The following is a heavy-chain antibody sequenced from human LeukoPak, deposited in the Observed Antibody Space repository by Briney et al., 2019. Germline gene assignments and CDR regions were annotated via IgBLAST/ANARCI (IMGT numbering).Heavy chain of an antibody. V-gene: IGHV3-30*18. CDR2: ISYDGSNK. D-gene: IGHD4-17*01. J-gene: IGHJ4*02. CDR1: GFTFSSYG. Sequence: GRSLRLSCAASGFTFSSYGMHWVRQAPGKGLEWVAVISYDGSNKYYADSVKGRFTISRDNSQNTLYLQINSLRAEDTAVYYCAKDSGADGDSLHFVYWGQGNLVTVSS. CDR3: AKDSGADGDSLHFVY.